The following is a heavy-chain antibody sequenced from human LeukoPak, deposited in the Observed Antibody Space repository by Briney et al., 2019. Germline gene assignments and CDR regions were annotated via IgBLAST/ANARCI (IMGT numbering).Heavy chain of an antibody. D-gene: IGHD3-22*01. CDR3: ARDLDPGRIRRSPDSSGYPD. Sequence: GGSLRLSCAASGFTFSSYSMNWVRQAPGKGLEWVSYISSSSSTIYYADSVKGRFTISRDNAKNSLYLQMNSLRSEDTAVYYCARDLDPGRIRRSPDSSGYPDWGQGTLVTVSS. J-gene: IGHJ4*02. CDR2: ISSSSSTI. CDR1: GFTFSSYS. V-gene: IGHV3-48*01.